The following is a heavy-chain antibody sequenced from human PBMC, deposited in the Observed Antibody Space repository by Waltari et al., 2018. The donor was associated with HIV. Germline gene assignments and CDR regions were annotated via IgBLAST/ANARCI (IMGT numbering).Heavy chain of an antibody. D-gene: IGHD6-13*01. CDR3: ARGVGSSDRFTHRFDP. J-gene: IGHJ5*02. Sequence: EVQLVESGGGLVQSGGSLRLSCAASGFTFSVKRRNWVRQAPGKGLEWVAYIKSSGDNIYYADSVKGRFTISRDNAKNSLYLQMNSLRAEDTAVYYCARGVGSSDRFTHRFDPWGQGTLVTVSS. V-gene: IGHV3-48*01. CDR1: GFTFSVKR. CDR2: IKSSGDNI.